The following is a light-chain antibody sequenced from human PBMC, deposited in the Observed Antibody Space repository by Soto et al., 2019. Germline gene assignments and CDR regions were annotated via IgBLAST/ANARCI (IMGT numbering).Light chain of an antibody. Sequence: DIQLTQSPSTLSASVGDSVTITCRASHTINSKLAWYQKKPGQAPKLLIFDGSNLESGVPARFSGSGSGTEFTLSISSLQPDDFATYYCQQYETYFRYTFGQGTKLDIK. CDR1: HTINSK. CDR2: DGS. V-gene: IGKV1-5*01. CDR3: QQYETYFRYT. J-gene: IGKJ2*01.